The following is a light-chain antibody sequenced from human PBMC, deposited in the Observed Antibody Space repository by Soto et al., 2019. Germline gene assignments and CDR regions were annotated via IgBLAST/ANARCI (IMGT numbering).Light chain of an antibody. V-gene: IGKV3-15*01. CDR3: QEYNQWSPGM. Sequence: DIVVTQSPATLSASPGERVTLSCRASQFVSSRLAWYQQRPGQVPRLLIYDTSTRAPGISARVSGSGSGTEVTITISSLQSEDFAAYYCQEYNQWSPGMFGTGTTVDIK. CDR1: QFVSSR. CDR2: DTS. J-gene: IGKJ1*01.